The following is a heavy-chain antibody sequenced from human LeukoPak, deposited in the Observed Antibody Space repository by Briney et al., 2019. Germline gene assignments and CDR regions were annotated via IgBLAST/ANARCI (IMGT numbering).Heavy chain of an antibody. V-gene: IGHV3-48*03. Sequence: PGGSLRLSFAASGFPFSSYEMNWVRQAPGKGLEWVSYISSSGSHIYYADSVKGRFTISRDNAQNSLYLQMNSLRAEDTAIYYCARRDYDILTGYRDFDYWGQGTLVTVSS. J-gene: IGHJ4*02. CDR1: GFPFSSYE. D-gene: IGHD3-9*01. CDR2: ISSSGSHI. CDR3: ARRDYDILTGYRDFDY.